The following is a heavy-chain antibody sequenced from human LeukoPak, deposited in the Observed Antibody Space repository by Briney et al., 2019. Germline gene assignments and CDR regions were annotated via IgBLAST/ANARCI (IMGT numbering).Heavy chain of an antibody. D-gene: IGHD4-17*01. CDR3: ARVGDYGDYVWAFDI. V-gene: IGHV7-4-1*02. CDR1: GYSFTNYA. J-gene: IGHJ3*02. Sequence: ASVKVSCKASGYSFTNYAMNWVRQAPGQGLEWMGWINTNTGNPTYAQGFTGRFVFSLDTSVSTAYLQISSLKAEDTAVYYCARVGDYGDYVWAFDIWGQGTMVTVSS. CDR2: INTNTGNP.